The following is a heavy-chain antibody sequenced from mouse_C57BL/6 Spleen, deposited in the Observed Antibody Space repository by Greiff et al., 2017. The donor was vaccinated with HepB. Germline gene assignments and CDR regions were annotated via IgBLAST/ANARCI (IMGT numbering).Heavy chain of an antibody. CDR1: GYTFTSYW. CDR2: IYPGNSDT. J-gene: IGHJ2*01. V-gene: IGHV1-5*01. Sequence: EVQLQQSGTVLARPGASVKMSCKTSGYTFTSYWMHWVKQRPGQGLEWIGAIYPGNSDTSYNQKFKGKAKLTAVTSASTAYIELSSLTNEDSAVYYCTCMVSRYYFDYWGQGTTLTVSS. D-gene: IGHD2-2*01. CDR3: TCMVSRYYFDY.